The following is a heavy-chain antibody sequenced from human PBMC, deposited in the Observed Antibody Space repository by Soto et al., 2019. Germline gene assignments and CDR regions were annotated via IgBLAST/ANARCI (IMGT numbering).Heavy chain of an antibody. CDR1: GGSISSYY. CDR2: IYYSGST. D-gene: IGHD3-16*02. V-gene: IGHV4-59*07. J-gene: IGHJ5*02. CDR3: AVGGGYHCNWFDP. Sequence: PTDTLSLTCTVSGGSISSYYWSWIRQPPGKGLEWIGYIYYSGSTNYNPSLKSRVTISVDTSKNQFSLKLSSVTAADTAVYYCAVGGGYHCNWFDPCGQVTLFTVCS.